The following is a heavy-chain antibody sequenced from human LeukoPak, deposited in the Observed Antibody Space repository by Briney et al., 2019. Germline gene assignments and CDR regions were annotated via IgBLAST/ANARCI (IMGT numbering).Heavy chain of an antibody. CDR2: IYRSGST. J-gene: IGHJ4*02. V-gene: IGHV4-30-2*01. D-gene: IGHD3-10*01. CDR3: AGGGGFYGSGTTHFDY. Sequence: KPSETLSLTCAVSGGSITSGAYAWSWIRQPPGKGLEWIGYIYRSGSTSYKPSLKSRLSITIDKSKNQFSLNLRSVTAADTAFYYCAGGGGFYGSGTTHFDYWGQGTLATVSS. CDR1: GGSITSGAYA.